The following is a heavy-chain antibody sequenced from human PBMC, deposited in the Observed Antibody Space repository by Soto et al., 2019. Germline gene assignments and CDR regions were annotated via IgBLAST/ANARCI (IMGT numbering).Heavy chain of an antibody. V-gene: IGHV4-59*01. D-gene: IGHD3-3*01. J-gene: IGHJ3*02. Sequence: QVQLQESGPGLVKPSETLSLTCAVSGGSLSDYYWSWIRQPPGKGLEWIGYIYHSGNTNYNPSLKSRFTISLDRPKNLYSLKLRSVTAADTAVYYCVRDRGYWSGRDAFDIWGLGTMVTVSS. CDR1: GGSLSDYY. CDR2: IYHSGNT. CDR3: VRDRGYWSGRDAFDI.